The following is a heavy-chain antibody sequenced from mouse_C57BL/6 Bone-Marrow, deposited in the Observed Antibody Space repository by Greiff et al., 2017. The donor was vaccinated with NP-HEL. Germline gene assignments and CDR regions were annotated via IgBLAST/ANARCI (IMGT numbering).Heavy chain of an antibody. CDR3: ARFYYGGDY. CDR2: IDPSDSYT. Sequence: QVQLQQPGAELVMPGASVKLSCTASGYTFTSYWMHWVKQRPGHGLEWIGEIDPSDSYTYYHQKFKGKSTLTVDKSSSTAYMQLSSLTSEDSAGYYCARFYYGGDYWGQGTTLTVSA. V-gene: IGHV1-69*01. J-gene: IGHJ2*01. D-gene: IGHD1-1*01. CDR1: GYTFTSYW.